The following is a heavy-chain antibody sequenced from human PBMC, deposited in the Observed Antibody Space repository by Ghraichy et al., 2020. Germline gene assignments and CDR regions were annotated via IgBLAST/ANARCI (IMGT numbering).Heavy chain of an antibody. CDR3: ARLIAAAGTFTDY. CDR1: GGSISSSSYY. J-gene: IGHJ4*02. Sequence: SETLSLTCTVSGGSISSSSYYWGWIRQPPGKGLEWIGSIYYSGSTYYNPSLKSRVTISVDTSKNQFSLKLSSVTAADTAVYYCARLIAAAGTFTDYWGQGTLVTVSS. D-gene: IGHD6-13*01. CDR2: IYYSGST. V-gene: IGHV4-39*01.